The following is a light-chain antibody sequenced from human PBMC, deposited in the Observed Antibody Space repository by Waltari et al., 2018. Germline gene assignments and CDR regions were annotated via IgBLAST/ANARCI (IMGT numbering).Light chain of an antibody. J-gene: IGKJ2*01. CDR1: QSVDRR. Sequence: EIVLTQSPATLSFSPGQRATLSCRASQSVDRRLTWYQHKPGQAPRLLIYDVSNRATDIPARFSGSGSGTDFTLTISDLKSEDFATYYCQHRSDWPPMYTFGQGTKLQIK. CDR2: DVS. V-gene: IGKV3-11*01. CDR3: QHRSDWPPMYT.